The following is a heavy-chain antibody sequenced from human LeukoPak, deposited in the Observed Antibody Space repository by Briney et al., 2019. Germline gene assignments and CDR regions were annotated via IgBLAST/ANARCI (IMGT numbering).Heavy chain of an antibody. CDR3: AEDQKLQPFHY. J-gene: IGHJ4*02. CDR2: IQFDGTDE. D-gene: IGHD1-1*01. CDR1: GFTFSSYW. Sequence: GGSLRLSCAASGFTFSSYWMSWVRQAPGKGLEWVAFIQFDGTDEHYADSVKGRFTISRDNSKNTLYLQMNSLRAEDTSVYYCAEDQKLQPFHYWGQGTLVTVSS. V-gene: IGHV3-30*02.